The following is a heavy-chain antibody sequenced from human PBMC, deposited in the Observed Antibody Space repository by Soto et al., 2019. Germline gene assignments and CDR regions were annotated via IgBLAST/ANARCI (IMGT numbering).Heavy chain of an antibody. J-gene: IGHJ3*02. D-gene: IGHD4-4*01. CDR2: IIPIFGTA. V-gene: IGHV1-69*13. Sequence: GASVKVSCKASGGTFSSYAISWVRQAPGQGLEWMGGIIPIFGTANYAQKFQGRVTITADESTSTAYMELSSLRSEDTAVYYCARENMAQHTMDYSNYSDAFDIWGQGTMVTVSS. CDR3: ARENMAQHTMDYSNYSDAFDI. CDR1: GGTFSSYA.